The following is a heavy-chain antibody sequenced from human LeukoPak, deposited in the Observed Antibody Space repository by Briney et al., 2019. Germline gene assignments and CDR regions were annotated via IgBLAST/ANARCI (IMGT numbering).Heavy chain of an antibody. D-gene: IGHD6-13*01. V-gene: IGHV5-51*01. CDR1: EYSFTSYW. J-gene: IGHJ4*02. Sequence: GESLKISCKGSEYSFTSYWIGWVRQMPGKGLEWMGIIYPGDSDTRYSPSFQGQVTISADKSISTAYLQWSSLKASDTAMYYCARHYPIAAAGTEPFDYWDQGTLVTVSS. CDR3: ARHYPIAAAGTEPFDY. CDR2: IYPGDSDT.